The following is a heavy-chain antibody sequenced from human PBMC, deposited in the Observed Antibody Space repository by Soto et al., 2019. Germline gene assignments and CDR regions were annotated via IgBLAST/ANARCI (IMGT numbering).Heavy chain of an antibody. D-gene: IGHD6-19*01. CDR3: ATWLKTSGWYVLLEGSFDY. Sequence: EVQLVESGGGLVQPGGSLRLSCAASGFTFSNYWMSWVRQAPGKGLEWVANIKQDGSAKYYVDSVKGRFTISRDNAKNSLYLQMNSLRADDTAVYYCATWLKTSGWYVLLEGSFDYWGQGTRVTVSS. J-gene: IGHJ4*02. CDR2: IKQDGSAK. CDR1: GFTFSNYW. V-gene: IGHV3-7*01.